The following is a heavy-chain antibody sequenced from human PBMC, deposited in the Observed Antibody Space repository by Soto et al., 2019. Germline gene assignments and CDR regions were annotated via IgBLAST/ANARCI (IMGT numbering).Heavy chain of an antibody. Sequence: GSLRLSCAASGFTFSHCGMHWVRQAPGKGLEWVAVISYDGNNKYYGDSVKGRFTISRDNSKNTVYLQMNSLRAEDTAVYYCAKDMEYSADVLFMGNLDYWGQGT. J-gene: IGHJ4*02. CDR3: AKDMEYSADVLFMGNLDY. D-gene: IGHD5-12*01. CDR2: ISYDGNNK. CDR1: GFTFSHCG. V-gene: IGHV3-30*18.